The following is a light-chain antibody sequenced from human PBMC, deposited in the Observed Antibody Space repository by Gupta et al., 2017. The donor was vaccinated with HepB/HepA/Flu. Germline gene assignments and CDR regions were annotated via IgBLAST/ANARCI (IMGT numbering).Light chain of an antibody. CDR1: SLRSYY. CDR3: NSRDSSGNHVV. V-gene: IGLV3-19*01. CDR2: GKN. Sequence: LRITYQGDSLRSYYASWYQQKPGQAPVLVIYGKNNRPSGIPDRFSGSSSGNTASLTITGAQAEDEADYYCNSRDSSGNHVVFGGGTKLTVL. J-gene: IGLJ2*01.